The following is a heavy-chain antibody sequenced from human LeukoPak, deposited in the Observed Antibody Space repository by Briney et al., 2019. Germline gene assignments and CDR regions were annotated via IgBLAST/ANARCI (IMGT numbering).Heavy chain of an antibody. CDR2: IYSGGST. D-gene: IGHD2-2*01. V-gene: IGHV3-66*01. Sequence: GGSLRLSCAASGFTISSNYMRWVRQARGKGVEGVSDIYSGGSTYYRDSVKGRFTISRDHSKNTLYLQMNSLRAEDTAVYYCARREGYCSSTSCFEYYYYGMDVWGQGTTVTVSS. J-gene: IGHJ6*02. CDR1: GFTISSNY. CDR3: ARREGYCSSTSCFEYYYYGMDV.